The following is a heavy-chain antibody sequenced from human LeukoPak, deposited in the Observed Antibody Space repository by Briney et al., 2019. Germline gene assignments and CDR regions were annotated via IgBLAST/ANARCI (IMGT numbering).Heavy chain of an antibody. D-gene: IGHD3-3*01. CDR1: GGSISSGGYS. CDR2: IYYSGST. Sequence: SQTLSLTCTVSGGSISSGGYSWSWIRQHPGKGLEWIGYIYYSGSTYYNPSLKSRVTISVDTSKNQFSLKLSSVTAADTAVYYCARGPPTYYDFPWGQGTLVTVSS. CDR3: ARGPPTYYDFP. J-gene: IGHJ5*02. V-gene: IGHV4-31*03.